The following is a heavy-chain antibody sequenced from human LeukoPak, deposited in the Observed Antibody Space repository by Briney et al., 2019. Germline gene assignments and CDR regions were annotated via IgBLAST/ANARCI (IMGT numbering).Heavy chain of an antibody. CDR3: ARERAYYDSSGPVDY. CDR1: GGSISSGGYY. CDR2: IYYSGST. Sequence: SETLSLTCTVSGGSISSGGYYWSWLRQHPGQGLEWIGYIYYSGSTYYNPSLKSRVTISVDTSKNQFSLKLSSVTAADTAVYYCARERAYYDSSGPVDYWGQGTLVTVSS. D-gene: IGHD3-22*01. V-gene: IGHV4-31*03. J-gene: IGHJ4*02.